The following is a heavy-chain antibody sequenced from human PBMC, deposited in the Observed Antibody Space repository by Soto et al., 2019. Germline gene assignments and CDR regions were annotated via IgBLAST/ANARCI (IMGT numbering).Heavy chain of an antibody. J-gene: IGHJ4*02. Sequence: GGSLRLSCVTYGLTFTDYWMSWVRQAPGKGLEWVANIKQDESEKNYLDSVKGRFTISRDNAKNSLYLQMNSLRAEDTAVYYCASDRFRGTYYLRGVTYFFEEWGQGAPVTSPQ. D-gene: IGHD1-26*01. CDR2: IKQDESEK. CDR1: GLTFTDYW. CDR3: ASDRFRGTYYLRGVTYFFEE. V-gene: IGHV3-7*03.